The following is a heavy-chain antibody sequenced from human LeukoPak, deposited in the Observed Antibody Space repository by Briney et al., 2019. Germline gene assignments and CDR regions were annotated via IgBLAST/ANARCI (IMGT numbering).Heavy chain of an antibody. CDR2: IKEDGTRD. CDR1: GFTFNTYW. V-gene: IGHV3-7*01. CDR3: VRDPKAGYFDL. Sequence: GGSLRLSCAASGFTFNTYWMSWVRQAPGKGLEWLANIKEDGTRDYYVESVKGRFTISKDNAKTSLYLQVNSLRAEDTAVYYCVRDPKAGYFDLWGQGTLVTVSS. J-gene: IGHJ4*02.